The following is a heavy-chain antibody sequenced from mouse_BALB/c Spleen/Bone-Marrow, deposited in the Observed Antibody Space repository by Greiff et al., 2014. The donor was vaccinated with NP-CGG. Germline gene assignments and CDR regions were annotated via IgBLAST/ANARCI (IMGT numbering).Heavy chain of an antibody. J-gene: IGHJ4*01. Sequence: EVQLQQSGAELVKPGASVRLSCTASGFNIKDTYIHWVKQRPEQGLEWIGRIDPATGNSKYDPKFQGKATMRADTSSNTVYLQLSSLTFEDSAVYYCARNSFRDYDLDYRGQGTSVTVAS. CDR3: ARNSFRDYDLDY. D-gene: IGHD1-2*01. V-gene: IGHV14-3*02. CDR2: IDPATGNS. CDR1: GFNIKDTY.